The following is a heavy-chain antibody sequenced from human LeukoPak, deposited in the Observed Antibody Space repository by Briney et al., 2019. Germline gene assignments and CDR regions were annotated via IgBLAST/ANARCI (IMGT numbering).Heavy chain of an antibody. CDR1: GFTFSSYG. Sequence: GRCLRLSCAASGFTFSSYGMHWVRQAPGKGLEWVAVISYDGSNKYYADSVKGRFTISRDNSKNTLYLQMNSLRAEDTAVYYCAKETAAAPLFYYGMDVWGKGTTVTVSS. CDR2: ISYDGSNK. CDR3: AKETAAAPLFYYGMDV. V-gene: IGHV3-30*18. J-gene: IGHJ6*04. D-gene: IGHD6-13*01.